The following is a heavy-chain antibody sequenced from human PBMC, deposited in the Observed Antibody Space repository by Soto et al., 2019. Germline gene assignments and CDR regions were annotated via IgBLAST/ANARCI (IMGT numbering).Heavy chain of an antibody. V-gene: IGHV1-69*06. CDR3: ARGGYSYGQGSDAFDI. CDR2: IIPIFGTA. D-gene: IGHD5-18*01. CDR1: GGTFSSYA. Sequence: SVKVSCKASGGTFSSYAISWVRQAPGQGLEWMGGIIPIFGTANYAQKFQGRVTITADKSTSTAYMELSSLRSEDTAVYYCARGGYSYGQGSDAFDIWGQGTMVTVSS. J-gene: IGHJ3*02.